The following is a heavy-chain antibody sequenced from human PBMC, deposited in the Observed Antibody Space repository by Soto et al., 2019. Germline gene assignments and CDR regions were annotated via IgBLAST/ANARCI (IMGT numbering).Heavy chain of an antibody. D-gene: IGHD6-13*01. V-gene: IGHV3-48*02. CDR2: ISGSRDTI. CDR1: GFTFSGYN. Sequence: EVQLVESGGGLVQPGGSLRLSCAASGFTFSGYNLNWVRQAPGKGLEWVSYISGSRDTIYYADSVKGRFTISRDNAKNSLYLQMDSLRDEDKAVYYCARDHGGSTWFVGIYYYFGVDVWGQGTTVTVSS. J-gene: IGHJ6*02. CDR3: ARDHGGSTWFVGIYYYFGVDV.